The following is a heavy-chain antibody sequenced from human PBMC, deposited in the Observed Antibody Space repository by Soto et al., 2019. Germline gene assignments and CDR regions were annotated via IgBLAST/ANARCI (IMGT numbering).Heavy chain of an antibody. CDR1: GFNFSDYY. CDR2: ISSSSSYT. D-gene: IGHD3-22*01. V-gene: IGHV3-11*05. Sequence: GGSLRLSCAASGFNFSDYYMSWIRQAPGKGLEWVSYISSSSSYTNYADSVKGRFTISRDNAKNSLYLQMNSLRAEDTAVYYCAREYYYDSSGYFDYWGQGTLVTVSS. J-gene: IGHJ4*02. CDR3: AREYYYDSSGYFDY.